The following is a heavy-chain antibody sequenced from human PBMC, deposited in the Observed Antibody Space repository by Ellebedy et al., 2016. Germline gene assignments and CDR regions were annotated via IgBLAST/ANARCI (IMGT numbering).Heavy chain of an antibody. CDR1: GYTFTSYG. CDR2: ISAYNGNT. V-gene: IGHV1-18*01. Sequence: ASVKVSCKASGYTFTSYGISWVRQAPGQGLEWMGWISAYNGNTNYAQKLQGRVTMTTDTSTNTAYMELSRLRSDDTAVYYCATTSPGLDKDYYGMDVWGQGTTVTVSS. D-gene: IGHD2-2*03. J-gene: IGHJ6*02. CDR3: ATTSPGLDKDYYGMDV.